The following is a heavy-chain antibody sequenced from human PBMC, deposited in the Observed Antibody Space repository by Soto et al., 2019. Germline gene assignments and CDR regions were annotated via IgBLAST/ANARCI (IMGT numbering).Heavy chain of an antibody. D-gene: IGHD3-3*01. CDR2: IFSNDEK. CDR3: ARINFWSGYFNFGYYYYDMDV. J-gene: IGHJ6*02. CDR1: GFSLSYDRMG. Sequence: TLACSACGFSLSYDRMGVSWIRQPPGKALEWLAHIFSNDEKSYSTSLKSRLTISKDTSKSQVVLTMTNMDPVDTATYYCARINFWSGYFNFGYYYYDMDVCGQGITVSGPS. V-gene: IGHV2-26*01.